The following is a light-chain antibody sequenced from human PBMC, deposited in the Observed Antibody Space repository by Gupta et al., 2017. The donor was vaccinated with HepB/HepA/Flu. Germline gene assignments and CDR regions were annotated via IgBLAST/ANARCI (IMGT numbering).Light chain of an antibody. CDR2: GNS. J-gene: IGLJ2*01. CDR3: QSYDSSLSGSVV. Sequence: QSVLTQPPSVSGAPGQRVIISCTGSSSNIGTGYDVHWYQHLPGTAPKLLIYGNSNRPSGVPDRFSGSKSGTSASLAITGLQAEDEADYYCQSYDSSLSGSVVFGGGTKLTVL. CDR1: SSNIGTGYD. V-gene: IGLV1-40*01.